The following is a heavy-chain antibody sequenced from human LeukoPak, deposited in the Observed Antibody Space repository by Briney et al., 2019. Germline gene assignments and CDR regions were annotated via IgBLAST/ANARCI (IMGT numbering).Heavy chain of an antibody. CDR3: ARDSGHTVTNEYFRH. J-gene: IGHJ1*01. V-gene: IGHV3-21*04. CDR2: ISSGSGYI. D-gene: IGHD1-14*01. Sequence: PGGSLRLSCAASGFSFIGYGMSWVRQAPGKGLEWVSSISSGSGYIYYADSVKGRFTISRDNAQNSLFLQMNTLRVDDTAVYYCARDSGHTVTNEYFRHWGQGTLLTVSS. CDR1: GFSFIGYG.